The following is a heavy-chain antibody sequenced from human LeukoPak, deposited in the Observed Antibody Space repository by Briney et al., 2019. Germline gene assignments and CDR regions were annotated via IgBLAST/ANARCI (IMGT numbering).Heavy chain of an antibody. CDR1: GYTFTSYG. CDR3: AREGSYYDSSGYDI. CDR2: ISAYNGNT. J-gene: IGHJ3*02. D-gene: IGHD3-22*01. V-gene: IGHV1-18*01. Sequence: ASVKVSCKASGYTFTSYGISWVRQALGQGLEWMGWISAYNGNTNYAQKLQGRVTMTTDTSTSTAYMELRSLRSDDTAVYYCAREGSYYDSSGYDIWGQGTMVTVSS.